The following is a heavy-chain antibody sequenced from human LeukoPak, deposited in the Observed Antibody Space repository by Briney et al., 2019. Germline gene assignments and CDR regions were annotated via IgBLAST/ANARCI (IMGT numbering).Heavy chain of an antibody. Sequence: PSETLSLTCAVYGGSFSGYYWSWIRQPPGKGLEWIGEINHSGSTNYNPSLKSRVTISVDTSKNQFSLKLSSVTAADTAVYYCARQRGYNPCYYGSGSYGGNPFDYWGQGTLVTVSS. CDR3: ARQRGYNPCYYGSGSYGGNPFDY. J-gene: IGHJ4*02. V-gene: IGHV4-34*01. CDR2: INHSGST. CDR1: GGSFSGYY. D-gene: IGHD3-10*01.